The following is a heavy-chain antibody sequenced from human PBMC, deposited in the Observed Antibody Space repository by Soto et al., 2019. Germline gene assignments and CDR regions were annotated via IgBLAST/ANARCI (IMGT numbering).Heavy chain of an antibody. CDR2: IYHSGNT. V-gene: IGHV4-31*03. J-gene: IGHJ3*02. Sequence: QVQLQESGPGLVKPSQTLSLTCTVSGGSITSGVYYWSWIRQHPGKGLEWIGYIYHSGNTKYNPSLKSRVSMSVDTSKNQFSLKLSSVTAAYTAVYFGARESGLSIAGLGTFDIWGQGTMVTVSS. CDR1: GGSITSGVYY. D-gene: IGHD6-6*01. CDR3: ARESGLSIAGLGTFDI.